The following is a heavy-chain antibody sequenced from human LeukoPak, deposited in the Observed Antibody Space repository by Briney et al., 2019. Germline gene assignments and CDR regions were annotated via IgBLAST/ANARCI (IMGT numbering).Heavy chain of an antibody. D-gene: IGHD3-16*01. CDR1: GFTFSTYG. V-gene: IGHV3-23*01. CDR3: ANIGSSTCGSTGF. CDR2: VSNSGDTT. J-gene: IGHJ4*02. Sequence: GGSLTLSCVASGFTFSTYGMIWVRQAPGKGPGWVSLVSNSGDTTNYEASVKSRFTISRDNSKNTLYLQMDSLRAEDTAAYYCANIGSSTCGSTGFWGQGTLVTVSS.